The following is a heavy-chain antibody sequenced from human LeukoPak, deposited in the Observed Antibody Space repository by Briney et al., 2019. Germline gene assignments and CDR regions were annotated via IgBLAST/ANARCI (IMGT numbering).Heavy chain of an antibody. CDR2: INPNSGGT. Sequence: GASVKVSCKASGYIFTGYYMHWVRQAPGQGLEWMGWINPNSGGTNYAQKFQGRVTMTRDTSISTAYMELSRLRSDDTAVYYCARDPSQQLVLTYFDYWGQGTLVTVSS. J-gene: IGHJ4*02. CDR3: ARDPSQQLVLTYFDY. CDR1: GYIFTGYY. V-gene: IGHV1-2*02. D-gene: IGHD6-13*01.